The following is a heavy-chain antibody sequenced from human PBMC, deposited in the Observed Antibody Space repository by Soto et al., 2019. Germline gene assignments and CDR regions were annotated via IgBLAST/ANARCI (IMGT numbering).Heavy chain of an antibody. CDR2: IYPGDSDT. Sequence: GESLKISCKASGYNFNKYWIAWVRQMPGKGLEWMGIIYPGDSDTRYSPSFQGQVTISVDKSISTAYLQWSSLKASDTAIYYCAKRGKESTRSFWFDPWGQGTLVTVSS. CDR3: AKRGKESTRSFWFDP. V-gene: IGHV5-51*01. J-gene: IGHJ5*02. CDR1: GYNFNKYW. D-gene: IGHD2-2*01.